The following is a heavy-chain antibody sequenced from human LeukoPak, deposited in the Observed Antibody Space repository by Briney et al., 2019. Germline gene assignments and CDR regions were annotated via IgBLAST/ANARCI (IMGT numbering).Heavy chain of an antibody. J-gene: IGHJ4*02. CDR3: ARGKTAAAFDY. CDR1: GFTFEDYG. V-gene: IGHV3-20*04. Sequence: PGGSLRLSCAASGFTFEDYGMSWVRQAPGKGLEWVSGINWNGGSTGYADSVNRRFTISRDNAKNSLYLQMNSLRAADTALYYCARGKTAAAFDYWGQGTLVTVSS. D-gene: IGHD2-15*01. CDR2: INWNGGST.